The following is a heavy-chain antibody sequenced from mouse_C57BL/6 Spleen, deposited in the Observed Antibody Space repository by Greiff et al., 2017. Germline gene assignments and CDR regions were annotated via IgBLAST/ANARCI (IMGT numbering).Heavy chain of an antibody. D-gene: IGHD1-1*01. V-gene: IGHV1-55*01. Sequence: QVQLQQPGAELVKPGASVKMSCKASGYTFTSYWITWVKQRPGQGLEWIGDIYPGSGSTNYNEKFKSKATLTVDTSSSPAYMQLSILTSEDSAVYYCARDYYGSSYVNWYFDVWGTGTTVTVSS. J-gene: IGHJ1*03. CDR3: ARDYYGSSYVNWYFDV. CDR2: IYPGSGST. CDR1: GYTFTSYW.